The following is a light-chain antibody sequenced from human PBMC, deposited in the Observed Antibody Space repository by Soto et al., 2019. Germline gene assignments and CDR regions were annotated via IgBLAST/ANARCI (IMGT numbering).Light chain of an antibody. J-gene: IGKJ3*01. CDR3: QQDDNLPPS. CDR1: QDISNY. Sequence: IQMTQSPSSLSASVGDRVTITCQASQDISNYLNWYQQKPGKAPKLLIYDASNLETGVPSRFSGSGSGTDVTFPISSLQPEDIATYYCQQDDNLPPSFGPGTKVDIK. V-gene: IGKV1-33*01. CDR2: DAS.